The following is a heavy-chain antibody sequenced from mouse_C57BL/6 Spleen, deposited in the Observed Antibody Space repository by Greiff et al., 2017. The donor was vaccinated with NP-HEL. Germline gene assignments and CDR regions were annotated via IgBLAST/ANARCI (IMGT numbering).Heavy chain of an antibody. J-gene: IGHJ1*03. CDR1: GYTFTDYS. CDR3: ARRGSYDFYWYFDV. Sequence: EVQLQQSGPELVKPGASVKIPCKASGYTFTDYSMDWVKQSHGKSLEWIGDINPNNGGTIYNQKFKGKATLTVDKSSSTAYMELRSLTSEDTAVYYCARRGSYDFYWYFDVWGTGTTVTVSS. CDR2: INPNNGGT. D-gene: IGHD2-3*01. V-gene: IGHV1-18*01.